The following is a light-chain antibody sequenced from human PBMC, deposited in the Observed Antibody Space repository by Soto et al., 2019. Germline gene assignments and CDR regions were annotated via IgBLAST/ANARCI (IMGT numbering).Light chain of an antibody. J-gene: IGKJ3*01. V-gene: IGKV3-20*01. CDR1: QSVRTY. CDR3: QQYGSSLFT. Sequence: EIVLTQSPVTLSLSPGERATLSCRASQSVRTYLAWYQVKPGQAPRLLIYDASRRASGVPARFGGSGSGTDFTLTISRLEPEDFAVYYCQQYGSSLFTFGPGTKVDIK. CDR2: DAS.